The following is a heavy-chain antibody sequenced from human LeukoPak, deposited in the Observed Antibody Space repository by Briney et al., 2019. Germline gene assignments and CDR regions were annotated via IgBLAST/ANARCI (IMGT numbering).Heavy chain of an antibody. Sequence: ASVKVSCKASGYTFTSYYMHWVRQAPGQGLEWMGIINPSGGSTSYAQKFQGRVTMTWDTSTSTVYMELSSLRSEDTAVYYCARQYYDSSGYLTFDYWGQGTLVTVSS. CDR2: INPSGGST. CDR3: ARQYYDSSGYLTFDY. CDR1: GYTFTSYY. D-gene: IGHD3-22*01. V-gene: IGHV1-46*03. J-gene: IGHJ4*02.